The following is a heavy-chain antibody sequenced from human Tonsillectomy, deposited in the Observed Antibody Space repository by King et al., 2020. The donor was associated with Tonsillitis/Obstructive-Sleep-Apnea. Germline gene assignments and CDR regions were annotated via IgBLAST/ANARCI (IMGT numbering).Heavy chain of an antibody. V-gene: IGHV3-30*04. Sequence: VQLVESGGGVVQPGRSLRLSCAASGFTFSDHAIYWVRQAPGKGLEWVALISYDESTKYYADSVKGRFSVSRDNSKNSLYLQMASLRPDDTAVYYCARGGTGWSYYYYGMDVWGQGATVTVSS. CDR2: ISYDESTK. J-gene: IGHJ6*02. CDR1: GFTFSDHA. CDR3: ARGGTGWSYYYYGMDV. D-gene: IGHD6-19*01.